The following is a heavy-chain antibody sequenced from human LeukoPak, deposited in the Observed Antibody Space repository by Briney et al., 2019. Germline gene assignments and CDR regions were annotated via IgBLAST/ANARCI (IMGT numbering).Heavy chain of an antibody. V-gene: IGHV3-30*02. CDR2: IRYDGSNK. CDR1: GSTFSSYG. D-gene: IGHD6-6*01. J-gene: IGHJ4*02. CDR3: AKGSPYVAARHYFDY. Sequence: HPGGSLRLSCAASGSTFSSYGMHWVRQAPGKGLEWVAFIRYDGSNKYYADSVKGRFTISRDNSKNTLYLQMNSLRAEDTAVYYCAKGSPYVAARHYFDYWGQGTLVTVSS.